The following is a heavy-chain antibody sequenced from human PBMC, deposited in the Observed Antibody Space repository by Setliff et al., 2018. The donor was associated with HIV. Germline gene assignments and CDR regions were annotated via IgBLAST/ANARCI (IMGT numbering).Heavy chain of an antibody. V-gene: IGHV4-34*01. D-gene: IGHD3-10*01. Sequence: SETLSLTCAVYGGSFNGYYWSWIRQPPGKGLEWIGEINHSGSTKYNPSLKSRVTISVDTSKSQFSLRLNSVTATDTALYYCARGRFHRLHRPYSGSGSLGIQYFDYWGQGTLVTVSS. CDR3: ARGRFHRLHRPYSGSGSLGIQYFDY. CDR2: INHSGST. CDR1: GGSFNGYY. J-gene: IGHJ4*02.